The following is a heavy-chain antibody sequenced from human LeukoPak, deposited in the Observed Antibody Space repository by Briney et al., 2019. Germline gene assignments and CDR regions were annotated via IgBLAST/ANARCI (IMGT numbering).Heavy chain of an antibody. D-gene: IGHD5-18*01. J-gene: IGHJ5*02. CDR1: GYTFTSYD. CDR2: MNPNSGNT. CDR3: ARDRGYSYGPPAYRFDP. Sequence: ASVKVSCKASGYTFTSYDINWVRQATGQGLEWMGWMNPNSGNTGYAQKFQGRVTMTRNTTISTAYMELSSLRSEDTAVYYCARDRGYSYGPPAYRFDPWGQGTLVTVSS. V-gene: IGHV1-8*01.